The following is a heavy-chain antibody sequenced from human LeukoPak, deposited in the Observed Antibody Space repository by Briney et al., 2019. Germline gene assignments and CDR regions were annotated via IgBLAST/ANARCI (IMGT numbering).Heavy chain of an antibody. J-gene: IGHJ4*02. Sequence: SETLSLTCTVSGGSISSGDYFWSWIRQPPGKGLEWIGHIYRSGSTYYNPSLKSRVTISVDRSKNQFSLKLNSLTTADTAVYYCTRGAGWLIDYWGQGILVTVSS. D-gene: IGHD3-16*01. V-gene: IGHV4-30-2*01. CDR3: TRGAGWLIDY. CDR1: GGSISSGDYF. CDR2: IYRSGST.